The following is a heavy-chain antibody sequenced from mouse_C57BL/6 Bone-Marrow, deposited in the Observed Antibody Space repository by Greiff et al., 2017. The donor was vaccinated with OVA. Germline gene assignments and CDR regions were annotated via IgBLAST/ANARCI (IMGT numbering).Heavy chain of an antibody. CDR2: IRYDGST. D-gene: IGHD2-5*01. V-gene: IGHV3-6*01. CDR1: GYSITSGYY. J-gene: IGHJ3*01. CDR3: ARRGSNTWFAD. Sequence: ESGPGLVKPSQSLSLTCSVTGYSITSGYYWNWIRQFPGNKLEWMGYIRYDGSTNYTPSLKNRISITRDTSKNQFFLRLKSVATEDTATDYCARRGSNTWFADWGQGTLVTVSA.